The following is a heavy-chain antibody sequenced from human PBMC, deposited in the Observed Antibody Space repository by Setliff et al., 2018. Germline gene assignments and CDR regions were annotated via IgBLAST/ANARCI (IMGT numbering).Heavy chain of an antibody. V-gene: IGHV4-38-2*02. Sequence: GSLRLSCSASGFTFSSLWMAWVRQPPGKGLEWIGSIYHSGSSYYNPSLRSRVTISVDTSKNQFSLILRSVTAADTAVYYCARGRMRGSCSGPSCTYDPFDIWGQGTPVTISS. CDR3: ARGRMRGSCSGPSCTYDPFDI. CDR1: GFTFSSLW. J-gene: IGHJ3*02. D-gene: IGHD2-2*01. CDR2: IYHSGSS.